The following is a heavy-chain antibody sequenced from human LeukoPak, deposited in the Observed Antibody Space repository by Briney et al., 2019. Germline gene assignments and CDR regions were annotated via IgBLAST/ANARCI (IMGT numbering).Heavy chain of an antibody. D-gene: IGHD5-24*01. CDR1: GYTFTIYY. Sequence: GASGKVSFKASGYTFTIYYMHWVRHPPAQGLELMGIINPSGGSTSYAQKFQGRVTMTRDTSTSTVDMELSRQRSEDTAVDDCARSGDGYNGYSQHWGQGNLVTVSS. J-gene: IGHJ1*01. V-gene: IGHV1-46*01. CDR2: INPSGGST. CDR3: ARSGDGYNGYSQH.